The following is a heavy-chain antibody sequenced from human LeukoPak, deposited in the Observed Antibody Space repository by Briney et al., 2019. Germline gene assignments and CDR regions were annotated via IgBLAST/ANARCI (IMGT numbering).Heavy chain of an antibody. D-gene: IGHD3-22*01. V-gene: IGHV1-2*02. CDR1: GYTFTGYY. CDR3: ARDLYYYDSSAGVDY. J-gene: IGHJ4*02. CDR2: INPKSGGT. Sequence: ASVKVSCKASGYTFTGYYMHWVRQAPGQGLEWMGWINPKSGGTNYAQKFQGRVTMTRDTSISTAYMELSRLRSDDTAVYYCARDLYYYDSSAGVDYWGQGTLVTVSS.